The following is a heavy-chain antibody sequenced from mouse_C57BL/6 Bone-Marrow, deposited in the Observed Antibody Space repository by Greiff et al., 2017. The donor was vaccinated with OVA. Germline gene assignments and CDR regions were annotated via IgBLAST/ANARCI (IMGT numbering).Heavy chain of an antibody. J-gene: IGHJ1*03. Sequence: QVQLQQPGAELVKPGASVKLSCKASGYTFTSYWMHWVKQRPGQGLEWIGMIHPNSGSTNYNEKFKSKATLTVDKSSSTAYMQLSSLTSEDSAVYDCARYETGTYDWYFDVWGTGTTVTVSS. V-gene: IGHV1-64*01. D-gene: IGHD4-1*01. CDR3: ARYETGTYDWYFDV. CDR1: GYTFTSYW. CDR2: IHPNSGST.